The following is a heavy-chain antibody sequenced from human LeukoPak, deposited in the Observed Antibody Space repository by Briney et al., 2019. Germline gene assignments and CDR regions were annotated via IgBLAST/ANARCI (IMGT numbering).Heavy chain of an antibody. J-gene: IGHJ5*02. CDR2: INTNTGNP. CDR3: ARDYMAGTYANWFDP. V-gene: IGHV7-4-1*02. Sequence: EASVKVSCKAPGYTFTSYAMNWVRQAPGQGLEWMGWINTNTGNPTYAQGFTGRFVFSLDTSVSTAYLQISSLKAEDTAVYYCARDYMAGTYANWFDPWGQGTLVTVSS. D-gene: IGHD1-1*01. CDR1: GYTFTSYA.